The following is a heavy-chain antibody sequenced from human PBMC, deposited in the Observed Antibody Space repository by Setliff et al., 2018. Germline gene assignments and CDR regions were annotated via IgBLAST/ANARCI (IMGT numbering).Heavy chain of an antibody. CDR1: GDSMSDHH. CDR2: VYHSGTA. CDR3: AKGGTYRYFDF. D-gene: IGHD1-26*01. V-gene: IGHV4-59*11. Sequence: LSLTCTVSGDSMSDHHWSWIRQPPGKGLEFIGYVYHSGTAKYDPSLESRAIMSVDASKNQISLKLNSVTAADTAVYYCAKGGTYRYFDFWGQGALVTVSS. J-gene: IGHJ4*02.